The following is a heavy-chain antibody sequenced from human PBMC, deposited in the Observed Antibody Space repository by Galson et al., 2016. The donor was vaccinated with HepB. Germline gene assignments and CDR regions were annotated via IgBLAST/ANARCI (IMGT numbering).Heavy chain of an antibody. CDR1: GFTFSNFD. D-gene: IGHD7-27*01. Sequence: SLRLSCAASGFTFSNFDMNWVRQTPGKGLEWVAVISFDGNKEYYADSAKGRFVISRDNSKRALYLQMNSLTTEDTAVYFCAKDGRKFRGIVTGGGGNWGQGTLVTVSS. J-gene: IGHJ4*02. CDR2: ISFDGNKE. CDR3: AKDGRKFRGIVTGGGGN. V-gene: IGHV3-30*18.